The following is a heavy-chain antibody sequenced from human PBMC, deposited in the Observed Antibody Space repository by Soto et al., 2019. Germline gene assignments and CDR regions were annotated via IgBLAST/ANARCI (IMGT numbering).Heavy chain of an antibody. CDR1: GGTFSSYS. CDR2: IIPIFGTA. J-gene: IGHJ4*02. Sequence: SVKVSCKASGGTFSSYSISWVQQAPGQGLEWMGGIIPIFGTAIYAQKFQGRVTITADESTTTAYMELSSLRSDDTAVYYCERDLGTYRAPFYIDHWGPGTLVTVSS. V-gene: IGHV1-69*13. CDR3: ERDLGTYRAPFYIDH. D-gene: IGHD3-16*01.